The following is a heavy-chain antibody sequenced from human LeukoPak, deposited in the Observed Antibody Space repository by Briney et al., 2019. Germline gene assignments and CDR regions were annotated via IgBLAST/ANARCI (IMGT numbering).Heavy chain of an antibody. Sequence: ASVKVSCKASGYTFTSYGISWVRQAPGQGLEWMGCISAYNVNTNYAQKLQGRVTMTTDTSTSTAYTELRSLRSDDTAVYYCARGGPGTTVSDYWGQGTLVTVSS. V-gene: IGHV1-18*01. J-gene: IGHJ4*02. CDR1: GYTFTSYG. CDR3: ARGGPGTTVSDY. D-gene: IGHD3-10*01. CDR2: ISAYNVNT.